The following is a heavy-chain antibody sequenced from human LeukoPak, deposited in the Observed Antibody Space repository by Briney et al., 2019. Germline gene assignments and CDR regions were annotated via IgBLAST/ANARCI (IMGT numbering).Heavy chain of an antibody. D-gene: IGHD2-15*01. CDR3: ARRASGAPDS. V-gene: IGHV3-48*03. CDR1: GFPYRTYA. CDR2: ITNSVAR. Sequence: GGSLSLSCVPSGFPYRTYAMIWVRLPPRKELDYVSHITNSVARYYADSVKDRFTISRDNAKYSVFLQMNSLSGDDTAVYYCARRASGAPDSWGQGTLVTVSS. J-gene: IGHJ5*01.